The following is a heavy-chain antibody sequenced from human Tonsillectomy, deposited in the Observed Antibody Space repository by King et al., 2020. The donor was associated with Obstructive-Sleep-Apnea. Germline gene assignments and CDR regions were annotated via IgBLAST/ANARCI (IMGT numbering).Heavy chain of an antibody. Sequence: QLVQSGGGVVQPGRSLRLSCAASGFTFSSYAMHWVRQAPGKGLEWVAVISYDGSNKYSADSVRGRFTISRDNSKNTLYLQMNSLRAEGTAVYYCAREGRIQLWVCALDYWGQGTLVTVSS. CDR2: ISYDGSNK. CDR1: GFTFSSYA. J-gene: IGHJ4*02. V-gene: IGHV3-30*04. CDR3: AREGRIQLWVCALDY. D-gene: IGHD5-18*01.